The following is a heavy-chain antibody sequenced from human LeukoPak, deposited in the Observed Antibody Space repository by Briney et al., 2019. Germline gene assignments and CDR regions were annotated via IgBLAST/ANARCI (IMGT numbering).Heavy chain of an antibody. Sequence: GESLRISCKGSGYSFTSYWIGWVRQMPGKGLEWMGIIYPGDSDTRYSPSFQGQVTISADKSISTAYLQWSSLKASDTAMYYCARDEGFSSSSGYLSWFDPWGQGTLVTVSS. J-gene: IGHJ5*02. CDR1: GYSFTSYW. CDR3: ARDEGFSSSSGYLSWFDP. CDR2: IYPGDSDT. D-gene: IGHD6-6*01. V-gene: IGHV5-51*01.